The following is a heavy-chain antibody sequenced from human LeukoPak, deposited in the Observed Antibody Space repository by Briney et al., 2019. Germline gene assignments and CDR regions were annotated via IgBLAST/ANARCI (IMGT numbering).Heavy chain of an antibody. Sequence: PPETLSLTCAVYGGSFSDYYWSSFRQPPGKGLEWIGEINHGGSTNYNPSLKSRVTISVDTSKNQFSLKLSSVTAADTAVYYCAYSSDFQQHWGQGTLVTVSS. J-gene: IGHJ1*01. D-gene: IGHD3-22*01. CDR1: GGSFSDYY. CDR2: INHGGST. CDR3: AYSSDFQQH. V-gene: IGHV4-34*01.